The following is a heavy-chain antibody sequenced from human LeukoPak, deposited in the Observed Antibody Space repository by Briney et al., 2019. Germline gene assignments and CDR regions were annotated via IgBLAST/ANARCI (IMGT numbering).Heavy chain of an antibody. V-gene: IGHV1-8*01. Sequence: ASVKVSCKASGYTFTSYDINWVRQATGQGLEWMGWMNPNSGNTGYAQKFQGRVTMTRNTSISTDYMELSSLRSEDTAVYYCARTDYDILTGYFYFYYYGMDVWGQGTTVTVSS. CDR1: GYTFTSYD. CDR2: MNPNSGNT. D-gene: IGHD3-9*01. CDR3: ARTDYDILTGYFYFYYYGMDV. J-gene: IGHJ6*02.